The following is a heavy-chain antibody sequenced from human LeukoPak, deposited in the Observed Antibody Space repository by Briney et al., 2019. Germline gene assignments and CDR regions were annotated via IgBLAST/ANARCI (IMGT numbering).Heavy chain of an antibody. CDR2: ICHSRYT. D-gene: IGHD2/OR15-2a*01. CDR1: GVSFSGNY. J-gene: IGHJ4*02. CDR3: ARIRCSPTDNTCYNY. Sequence: SETLSLTCAVHGVSFSGNYWSWIRQSPEKGLEWIGEICHSRYTTYNPYLKSRGTISADTSENQLSLRLTSVTAADTALYYCARIRCSPTDNTCYNYWGQATLVTVSS. V-gene: IGHV4-34*01.